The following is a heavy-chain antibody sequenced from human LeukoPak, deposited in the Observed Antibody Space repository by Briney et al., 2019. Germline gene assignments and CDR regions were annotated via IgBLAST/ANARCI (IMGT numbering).Heavy chain of an antibody. J-gene: IGHJ4*02. D-gene: IGHD1-26*01. CDR3: TRGSLSGSSRDY. Sequence: ASVKVSCKASGYTFNGYDINWVRQATGQGLAWMGWMNPNTGDTGYAQKFQGRVTMTRNTSIDTAYMELSGLKSEDTAVYYCTRGSLSGSSRDYWGKGTLVTVSS. CDR1: GYTFNGYD. V-gene: IGHV1-8*01. CDR2: MNPNTGDT.